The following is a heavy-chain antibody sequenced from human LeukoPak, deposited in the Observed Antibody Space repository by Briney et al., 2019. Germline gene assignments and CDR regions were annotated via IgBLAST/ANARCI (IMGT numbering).Heavy chain of an antibody. CDR3: ARGFWNDVKRPTTTGYYFDY. CDR1: GGTFSSYA. V-gene: IGHV1-69*05. Sequence: SVKVSCKASGGTFSSYAISWVRQAPGQGLEWMGGIIPIFGTANYAQKFQGRVTITTDESTSTAYMELSSLRSEDTAVYYCARGFWNDVKRPTTTGYYFDYWGQGTLVTVSS. J-gene: IGHJ4*02. D-gene: IGHD1-1*01. CDR2: IIPIFGTA.